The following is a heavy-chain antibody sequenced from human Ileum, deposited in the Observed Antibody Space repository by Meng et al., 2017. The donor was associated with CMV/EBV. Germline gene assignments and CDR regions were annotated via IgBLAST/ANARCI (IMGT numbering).Heavy chain of an antibody. CDR2: ISPSGNI. D-gene: IGHD3-22*01. CDR3: ARGESRGYYYFDY. J-gene: IGHJ4*02. V-gene: IGHV4-4*07. Sequence: GHLQESGPGLVRPSDTLSLTWTVSGDSISNSFWSWIRQPAGKKLEWIGRISPSGNINYIPSLKGRVTMSLDTSNNQIFLNLTSVTAADTALYYCARGESRGYYYFDYWGQGILVTVS. CDR1: GDSISNSF.